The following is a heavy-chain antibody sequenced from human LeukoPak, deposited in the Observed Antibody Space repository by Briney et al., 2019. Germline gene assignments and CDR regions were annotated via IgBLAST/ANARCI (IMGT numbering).Heavy chain of an antibody. CDR3: EQTGGLGPRKVAFWSDYYRYFDL. V-gene: IGHV4-34*03. CDR1: GWCFSGYY. CDR2: INHSGST. J-gene: IGHJ2*01. D-gene: IGHD3-3*01. Sequence: SETLSLTCAVYGWCFSGYYWSWIRQPPGKGLEWIGEINHSGSTNYNPSLKSRVTISVDTSKNQFSLKLYSVTAADTALHAFEQTGGLGPRKVAFWSDYYRYFDLWGRGTLVTVSS.